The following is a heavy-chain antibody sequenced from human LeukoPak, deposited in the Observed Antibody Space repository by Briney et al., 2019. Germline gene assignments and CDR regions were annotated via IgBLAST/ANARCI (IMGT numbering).Heavy chain of an antibody. V-gene: IGHV1-69*13. J-gene: IGHJ4*02. CDR1: GCTFSSYA. Sequence: SVNVSCKASGCTFSSYAISWVRQGPGQGLEWMGGVIPIFGTANYAQKFQGRVTITADESTSTAYMELSSLRSEDTAVYYCASSYYVLRFLEWSFDYWGQGTLVTVSS. CDR3: ASSYYVLRFLEWSFDY. D-gene: IGHD3-3*01. CDR2: VIPIFGTA.